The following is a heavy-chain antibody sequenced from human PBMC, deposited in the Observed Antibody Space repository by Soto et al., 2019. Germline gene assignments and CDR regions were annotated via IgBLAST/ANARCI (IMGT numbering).Heavy chain of an antibody. V-gene: IGHV3-15*07. J-gene: IGHJ4*01. CDR1: GFIFSNAW. CDR3: TTDSYSTIIIVRFDY. Sequence: GGSLRLSCAASGFIFSNAWINWVRQAPGKGLEWVGRVKSKNDGGTTDFAALVKGRFAISRDDSNNMVYLQMSSLKIEDTAVYYCTTDSYSTIIIVRFDYWGHGTLVTVSS. CDR2: VKSKNDGGTT. D-gene: IGHD3-22*01.